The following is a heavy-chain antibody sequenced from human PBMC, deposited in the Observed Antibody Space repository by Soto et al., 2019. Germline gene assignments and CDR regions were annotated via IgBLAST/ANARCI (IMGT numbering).Heavy chain of an antibody. Sequence: GGSLRLSCAASGFTFSSYWMHWVRQAPGKGLVWVSRINSDGSSTSYADSVKGRFTISRDNAKNTLYLQMNSLRAEDTAVYYCARDYDYVWGSYRPRKITYYYYYGMDVWGQGTTVTVSS. CDR3: ARDYDYVWGSYRPRKITYYYYYGMDV. V-gene: IGHV3-74*01. CDR1: GFTFSSYW. J-gene: IGHJ6*02. D-gene: IGHD3-16*02. CDR2: INSDGSST.